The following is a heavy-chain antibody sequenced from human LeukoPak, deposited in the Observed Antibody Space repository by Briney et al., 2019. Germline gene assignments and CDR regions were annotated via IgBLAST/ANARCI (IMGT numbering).Heavy chain of an antibody. CDR3: ARIQGVSPFDY. Sequence: PGGSLRLSCAASGFTFSSNGMQWVRQAPGKGLEWVALIWYDGSKKYYADSVKGRFTISRDNSENTLYLQLNSLRAEENAIYYCARIQGVSPFDYWGQGTLVTVSS. CDR1: GFTFSSNG. J-gene: IGHJ4*02. CDR2: IWYDGSKK. D-gene: IGHD5/OR15-5a*01. V-gene: IGHV3-33*01.